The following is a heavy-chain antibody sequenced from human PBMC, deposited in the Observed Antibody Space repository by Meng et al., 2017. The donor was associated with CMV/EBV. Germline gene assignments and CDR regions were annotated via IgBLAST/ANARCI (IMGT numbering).Heavy chain of an antibody. D-gene: IGHD2-2*01. CDR2: TIPILGIA. Sequence: SVKVSCKASGGTFSSYTISWVRQAPGQGLEWMGRTIPILGIANYAQKFQGRVTITADKSTSTAYMELSSLRSEDTAVYYCARFARSTSHYWYFDLWGRGTLVTVSS. CDR3: ARFARSTSHYWYFDL. J-gene: IGHJ2*01. CDR1: GGTFSSYT. V-gene: IGHV1-69*02.